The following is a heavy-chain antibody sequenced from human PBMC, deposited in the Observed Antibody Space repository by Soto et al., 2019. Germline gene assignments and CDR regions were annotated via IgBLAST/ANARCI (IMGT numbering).Heavy chain of an antibody. V-gene: IGHV3-23*01. J-gene: IGHJ6*03. Sequence: GGSPRLSCAASGFTFSSYAMSWVRQAPGKGLEWVSAISGSGGSTYYADSVKGRFTISRDNSKNTLYLQMNSLRAEDTAVYYCAKGGTTDYYYYSYLDVWGKGTTVTVSS. D-gene: IGHD1-1*01. CDR2: ISGSGGST. CDR1: GFTFSSYA. CDR3: AKGGTTDYYYYSYLDV.